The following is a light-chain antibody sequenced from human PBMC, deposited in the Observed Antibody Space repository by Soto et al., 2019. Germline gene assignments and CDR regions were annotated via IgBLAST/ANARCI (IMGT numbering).Light chain of an antibody. Sequence: QSVLTQPPSVSGAPGQRVTISCTGISSNIGAGYDVHWYQQVPGTAPKLLIYGNSNRPSGVPDRFSGSKSGTSASLAITGRKDEDEADYYCQSYDSSLSSVVFGGGTKVTVL. CDR3: QSYDSSLSSVV. J-gene: IGLJ2*01. CDR1: SSNIGAGYD. V-gene: IGLV1-40*01. CDR2: GNS.